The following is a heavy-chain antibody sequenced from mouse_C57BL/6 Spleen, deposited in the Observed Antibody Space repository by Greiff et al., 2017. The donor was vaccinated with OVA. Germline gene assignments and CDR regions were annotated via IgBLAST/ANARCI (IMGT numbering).Heavy chain of an antibody. CDR3: ASYDYDVSYWYFDV. J-gene: IGHJ1*03. CDR2: IWSGGST. D-gene: IGHD2-4*01. Sequence: VQLQESGPGLVQPSQSLSITCTVSGFSLTSYGVHWVRQSPGKGLEWLGVIWSGGSTDYNAAFISRLSISKDNSKSQVFFKMNSLQADDTAIYYCASYDYDVSYWYFDVWGTGTTVTVSS. CDR1: GFSLTSYG. V-gene: IGHV2-2*01.